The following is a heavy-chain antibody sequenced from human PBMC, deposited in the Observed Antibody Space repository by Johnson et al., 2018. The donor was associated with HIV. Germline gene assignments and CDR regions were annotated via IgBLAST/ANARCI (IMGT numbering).Heavy chain of an antibody. CDR2: ISGSGNAI. J-gene: IGHJ3*02. V-gene: IGHV3-11*04. CDR3: ATTRWSDTDPFDI. Sequence: QEQLVESGGGLVKPGGSLRLSCVASRLTLSDSYMSWIRQAPGKGLEWVSYISGSGNAIYYADSVRGRFTISRANAKNSLYLQMNSLRAEDTAVYYCATTRWSDTDPFDIWGQGTMVTVAS. CDR1: RLTLSDSY. D-gene: IGHD3-3*01.